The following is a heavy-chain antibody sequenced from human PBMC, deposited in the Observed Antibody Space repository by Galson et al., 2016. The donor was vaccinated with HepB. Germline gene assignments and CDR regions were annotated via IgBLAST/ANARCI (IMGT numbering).Heavy chain of an antibody. D-gene: IGHD2-21*02. V-gene: IGHV4-4*07. CDR2: IYPGEST. CDR3: SRLVTGLAGWFDP. CDR1: GGSVNSYY. J-gene: IGHJ5*02. Sequence: SETLSLTCTVSGGSVNSYYWSWIRQPAGKTLEWIGRIYPGESTSYNPSLESRVTMSVDTSKNHFSLKLTSVTAADTAVYYCSRLVTGLAGWFDPWGQGTLVTVSS.